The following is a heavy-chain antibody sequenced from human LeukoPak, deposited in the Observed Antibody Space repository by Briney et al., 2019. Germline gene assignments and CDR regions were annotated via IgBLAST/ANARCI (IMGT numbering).Heavy chain of an antibody. CDR2: ISAYNGNT. Sequence: ASVKVSCKASGYTFTSYGISWVRQAPGQGLEGMGGISAYNGNTNYAQKLQGRVTMTADTSTSTAHMELMSLRSDYTAGYYCXXXXXSGRYYXDAFDIWGQGTMVTVSS. V-gene: IGHV1-18*01. D-gene: IGHD1-26*01. CDR1: GYTFTSYG. J-gene: IGHJ3*02. CDR3: XXXXXSGRYYXDAFDI.